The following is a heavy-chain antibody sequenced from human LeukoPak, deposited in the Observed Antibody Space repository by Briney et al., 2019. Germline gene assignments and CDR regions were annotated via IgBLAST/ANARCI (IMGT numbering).Heavy chain of an antibody. D-gene: IGHD2-2*02. CDR3: TLYNY. J-gene: IGHJ4*02. CDR1: GYAFTNQD. V-gene: IGHV1-3*03. Sequence: ASVKVSCKTSGYAFTNQDMHWVRQAPGQGLEWMGCINPGNGDTKYSQEFQGRVTITSDTSASTAYVELSSLRSEDMAVYYCTLYNYWGQGTLVTVSS. CDR2: INPGNGDT.